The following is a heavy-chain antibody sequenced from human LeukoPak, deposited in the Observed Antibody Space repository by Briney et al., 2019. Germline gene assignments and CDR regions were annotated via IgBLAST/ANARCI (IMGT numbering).Heavy chain of an antibody. V-gene: IGHV1-2*02. D-gene: IGHD3-10*01. CDR3: ARAKVRGVNDAFDI. CDR1: GYTFTGYY. CDR2: INPNSGGT. Sequence: GASVKVSCKASGYTFTGYYMHWVRQAPGQGLEWMGWINPNSGGTNYAQKFQGRVTMTRDTSISTAYMELSRLRSDDTAVYYCARAKVRGVNDAFDIWGQGTMVTVSS. J-gene: IGHJ3*02.